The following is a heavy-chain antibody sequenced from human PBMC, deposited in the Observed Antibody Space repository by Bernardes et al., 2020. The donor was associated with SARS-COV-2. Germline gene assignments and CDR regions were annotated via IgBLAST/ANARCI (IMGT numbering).Heavy chain of an antibody. J-gene: IGHJ6*02. CDR2: IYWNDDK. CDR3: AHHYDFWSGYV. D-gene: IGHD3-3*01. V-gene: IGHV2-5*01. Sequence: WLALIYWNDDKRYSPSLKSRLTITKDTSKNQVVLTMTNMDPVDTATYYCAHHYDFWSGYVWGQGTTVTVSS.